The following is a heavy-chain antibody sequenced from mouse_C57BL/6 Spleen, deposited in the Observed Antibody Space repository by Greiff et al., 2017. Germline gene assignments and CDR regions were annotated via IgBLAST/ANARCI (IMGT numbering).Heavy chain of an antibody. V-gene: IGHV1-4*01. CDR2: INPSSGYT. CDR3: ARDSSAWFAY. J-gene: IGHJ3*01. Sequence: QVQLKESGAELARPGASVKMSCKASGYTFTSYTMHWVKQRPGQGLEWIGYINPSSGYTKYNQKFKDKATLTADKSSSTAYMQLSSLTSEDSAVYYCARDSSAWFAYWGQGTLVTVSA. CDR1: GYTFTSYT. D-gene: IGHD3-1*01.